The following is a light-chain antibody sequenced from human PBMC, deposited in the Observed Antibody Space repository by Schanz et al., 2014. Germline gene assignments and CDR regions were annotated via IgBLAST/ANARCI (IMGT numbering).Light chain of an antibody. J-gene: IGLJ3*02. V-gene: IGLV2-14*01. CDR1: SSDVGGYNY. CDR2: DVS. Sequence: QSALTQPASVSGSPGQSITISCTGTSSDVGGYNYVSWYQQHPGKAPKLMIYDVSDRPSGVSNRISGSKSGNTASLTISGLQAEDEADYYCSSYTSSTLGVFGGGTKLTVL. CDR3: SSYTSSTLGV.